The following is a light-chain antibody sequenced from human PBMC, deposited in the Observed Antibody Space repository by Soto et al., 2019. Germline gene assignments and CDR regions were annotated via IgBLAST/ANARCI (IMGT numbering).Light chain of an antibody. J-gene: IGKJ2*01. Sequence: DIQMTQSPSSLSASVGDRVTITCRASQAIRNDVGWYQQKPGKDPKRLIYVASRLESGVPSRFSGSGFGTDFTLTISSLEPEDFAVYYCQQRSNWPPYTFGQGTKLEIK. CDR3: QQRSNWPPYT. CDR2: VAS. V-gene: IGKV1-17*01. CDR1: QAIRND.